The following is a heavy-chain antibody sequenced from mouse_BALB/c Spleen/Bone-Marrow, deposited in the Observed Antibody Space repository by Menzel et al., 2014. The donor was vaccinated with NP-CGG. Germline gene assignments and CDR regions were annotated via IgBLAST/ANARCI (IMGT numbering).Heavy chain of an antibody. D-gene: IGHD2-14*01. Sequence: VQLQQSGADLMKPGASVKISCKATGYTFSSYWIEWVKQRPGHGLEWIGEILPGSGTTSYNENFKGKATFTADTSSNTAYMQLSSLTSEDSAVYYCARDYRYDGAMDYWGQGTSVTVSS. CDR3: ARDYRYDGAMDY. V-gene: IGHV1-9*01. CDR1: GYTFSSYW. J-gene: IGHJ4*01. CDR2: ILPGSGTT.